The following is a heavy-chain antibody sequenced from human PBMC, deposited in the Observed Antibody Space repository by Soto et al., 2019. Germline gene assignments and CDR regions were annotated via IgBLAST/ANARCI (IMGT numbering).Heavy chain of an antibody. CDR3: ARDDDYIWGSYRVDLDAFDI. D-gene: IGHD3-16*02. CDR1: GFTFSSYS. V-gene: IGHV3-48*01. CDR2: ISSSSSTI. Sequence: GGSLRLSCAASGFTFSSYSMNWVRQAPGKGLEWVSYISSSSSTIYYADSVKGRFTISRDNAKNSLYLQMNSLRAEDTAVYYCARDDDYIWGSYRVDLDAFDIWGQGTMVTVS. J-gene: IGHJ3*02.